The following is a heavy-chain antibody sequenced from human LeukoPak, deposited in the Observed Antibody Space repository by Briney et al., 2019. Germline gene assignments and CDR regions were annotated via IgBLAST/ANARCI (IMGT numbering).Heavy chain of an antibody. CDR2: ISAYNGNT. CDR3: ARDRRNYYDSSGYYSFDP. D-gene: IGHD3-22*01. J-gene: IGHJ5*02. V-gene: IGHV1-18*01. Sequence: GASVKVSCKASGYTFTSYGISWVRQAPGQGLEWMGWISAYNGNTNYAQKLQGRVTMTTDTSTSTAYMELRSLRSDDTAVYYCARDRRNYYDSSGYYSFDPWGQGTLVTVSS. CDR1: GYTFTSYG.